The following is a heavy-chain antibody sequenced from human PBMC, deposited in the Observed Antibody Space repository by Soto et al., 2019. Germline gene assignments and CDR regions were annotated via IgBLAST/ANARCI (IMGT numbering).Heavy chain of an antibody. V-gene: IGHV1-2*04. CDR1: GYTFTGYY. CDR3: ARDSGSGSYYGAFDI. J-gene: IGHJ3*02. CDR2: INPNSGGT. Sequence: ASVKVSCKASGYTFTGYYMHWVRQAPGQGLEWMGWINPNSGGTNYAQKFQGWVTMTRDTSISTAYMELSGLRSDDTAVYYCARDSGSGSYYGAFDIWGQGTMVTVSS. D-gene: IGHD1-26*01.